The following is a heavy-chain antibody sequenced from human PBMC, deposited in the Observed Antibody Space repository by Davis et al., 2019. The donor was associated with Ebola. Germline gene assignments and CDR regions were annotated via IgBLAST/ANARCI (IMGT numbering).Heavy chain of an antibody. J-gene: IGHJ6*02. CDR2: FDPEDGET. CDR1: GYTLTELS. D-gene: IGHD3-3*01. V-gene: IGHV1-24*01. CDR3: ATAPLRFLEWLLSDYGMDV. Sequence: ASVKVSCKVSGYTLTELSMHWVRQAPGKGLEWMGGFDPEDGETIYAQKFQGRVTMTEDTSTDTAYMELSSLRSEDTAVYYCATAPLRFLEWLLSDYGMDVWGQGTTVTVSS.